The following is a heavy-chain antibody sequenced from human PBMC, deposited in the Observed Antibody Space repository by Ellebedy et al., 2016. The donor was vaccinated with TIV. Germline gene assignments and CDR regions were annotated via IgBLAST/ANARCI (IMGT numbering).Heavy chain of an antibody. Sequence: PGGSLRLSCAATGFAFNTYWMTWVRQAPGKGLEWLAHIQPVGSDEYYVDSVKGRSTISRDNAKDSLYLQMNSLRAEDTAVYYCVRDSGWYNFDSWGQGTLVTVSS. D-gene: IGHD6-19*01. V-gene: IGHV3-7*01. J-gene: IGHJ4*02. CDR1: GFAFNTYW. CDR2: IQPVGSDE. CDR3: VRDSGWYNFDS.